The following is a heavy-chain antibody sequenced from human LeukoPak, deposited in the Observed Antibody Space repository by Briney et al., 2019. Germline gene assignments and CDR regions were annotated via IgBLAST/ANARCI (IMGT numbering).Heavy chain of an antibody. D-gene: IGHD7-27*01. CDR2: ISAYNGNT. J-gene: IGHJ4*02. Sequence: ASVKVSCKDSGYTFTSYGISWARQAPGQGLEWMGWISAYNGNTNYAQKLQGRVTMTTDTSTSTAYMELRSLRSDDTAVYYCVRTPPNWGADYWGQGTLVTVSS. CDR3: VRTPPNWGADY. CDR1: GYTFTSYG. V-gene: IGHV1-18*01.